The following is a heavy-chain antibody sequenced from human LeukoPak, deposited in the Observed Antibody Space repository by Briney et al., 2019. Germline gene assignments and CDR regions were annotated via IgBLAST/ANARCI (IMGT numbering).Heavy chain of an antibody. V-gene: IGHV3-21*01. J-gene: IGHJ4*02. D-gene: IGHD6-6*01. CDR3: ARYSSSEIDY. Sequence: GGSLRLSCAASGFTFSSYSMTWVRQAPGKGLEWVSSISSSSSYIYYADSVKGRFTISRDNAKNSPYLQMNSLRAEDTAVYYCARYSSSEIDYWGQGTLVTVSS. CDR2: ISSSSSYI. CDR1: GFTFSSYS.